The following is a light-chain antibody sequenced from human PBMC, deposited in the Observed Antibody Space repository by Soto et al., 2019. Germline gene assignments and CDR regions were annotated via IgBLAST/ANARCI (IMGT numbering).Light chain of an antibody. V-gene: IGLV2-11*01. CDR1: SSDVGYSDY. Sequence: QSVLTQPRSVSGSPGQSVTISCTGTSSDVGYSDYVSWYQQHTGKFPILIIDDVSKRPSGVPDRFSGSKSANTSSLTSSGLQAEDEAYYQGWPYTGTHRLFGGGTKLTVL. J-gene: IGLJ3*02. CDR3: WPYTGTHRL. CDR2: DVS.